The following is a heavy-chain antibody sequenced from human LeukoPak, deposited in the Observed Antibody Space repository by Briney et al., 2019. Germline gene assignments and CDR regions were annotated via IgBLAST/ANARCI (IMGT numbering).Heavy chain of an antibody. CDR2: IYHSGST. Sequence: SETLSLTCAVSGGSISSGGYSWSWIRQPPGKGLEWIGYIYHSGSTYYNPSLKSRVTISVDRSKNQFSLKLSSVTAADTAVYYCARNYDSSGPEGAFDIWGQGTVVTVSS. V-gene: IGHV4-30-2*01. J-gene: IGHJ3*02. D-gene: IGHD3-22*01. CDR1: GGSISSGGYS. CDR3: ARNYDSSGPEGAFDI.